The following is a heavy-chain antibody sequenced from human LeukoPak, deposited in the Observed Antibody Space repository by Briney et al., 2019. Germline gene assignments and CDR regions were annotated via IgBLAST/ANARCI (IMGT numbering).Heavy chain of an antibody. D-gene: IGHD3-22*01. J-gene: IGHJ3*01. CDR2: ISGSGNSA. V-gene: IGHV3-23*01. CDR1: GFTFSDYY. CDR3: AKGAYVGGSSGYYPI. Sequence: PGGSLRLSCAASGFTFSDYYMSWIRQAPGKGLEWLSSISGSGNSAYYADSVKGRFTISRDKSKSTVSLQMNSLRVEDTALYYCAKGAYVGGSSGYYPIWGQGTMVTVAS.